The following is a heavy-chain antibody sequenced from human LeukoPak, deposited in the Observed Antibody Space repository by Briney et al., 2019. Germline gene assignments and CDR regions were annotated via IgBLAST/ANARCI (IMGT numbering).Heavy chain of an antibody. Sequence: SVKVSCKASGGTFSSYAISWVRQAPGQGLEWMGGIIPIFGKANYAQKLQGRVTITTDESTSTAYMELSSLRSEDTAVYYCAREGMVTQFDYWGQGTLVTVSS. CDR1: GGTFSSYA. CDR3: AREGMVTQFDY. D-gene: IGHD2-21*02. CDR2: IIPIFGKA. J-gene: IGHJ4*02. V-gene: IGHV1-69*05.